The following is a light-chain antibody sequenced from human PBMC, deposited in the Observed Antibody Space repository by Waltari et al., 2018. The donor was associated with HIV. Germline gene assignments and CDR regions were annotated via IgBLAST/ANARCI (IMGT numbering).Light chain of an antibody. CDR1: QSVSSY. V-gene: IGKV3-11*01. J-gene: IGKJ2*01. Sequence: PGERATLSCRASQSVSSYLAWYQQKPGQAPRLLIYDASNRATGIPARFSGSGSGTDFTLTISSLEPEDFAVYYCQQRSNTFGQGTKLEIK. CDR3: QQRSNT. CDR2: DAS.